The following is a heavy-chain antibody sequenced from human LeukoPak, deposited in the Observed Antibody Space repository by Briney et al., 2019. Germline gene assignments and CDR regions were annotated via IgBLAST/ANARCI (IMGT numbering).Heavy chain of an antibody. CDR3: AKVLGVAVAGTVDY. J-gene: IGHJ4*02. D-gene: IGHD6-19*01. CDR2: ISGSGGST. V-gene: IGHV3-23*01. CDR1: GFTFSSYA. Sequence: PGGPLRPSCAASGFTFSSYAMSWVRQAPGKGLEWVSAISGSGGSTYYADSVKGRFTISRDNSKNTLYLQMNSLRAEDTAVYYCAKVLGVAVAGTVDYWGQGTLVTVSS.